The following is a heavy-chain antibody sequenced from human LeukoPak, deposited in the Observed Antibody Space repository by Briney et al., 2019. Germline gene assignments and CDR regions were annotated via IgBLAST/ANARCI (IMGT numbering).Heavy chain of an antibody. CDR2: IYTSGST. D-gene: IGHD2-2*01. J-gene: IGHJ5*02. V-gene: IGHV4-4*07. Sequence: SETLPLTCTVSGGSISSYYWSWIRQPAGKGLEWIGRIYTSGSTNYNPSLKSRVTMSVDTSKNQFSLKLSSVTAADTAVYYCARDLPPLGYCSSTSCYGFNWFDPWGQGTLVTVSS. CDR1: GGSISSYY. CDR3: ARDLPPLGYCSSTSCYGFNWFDP.